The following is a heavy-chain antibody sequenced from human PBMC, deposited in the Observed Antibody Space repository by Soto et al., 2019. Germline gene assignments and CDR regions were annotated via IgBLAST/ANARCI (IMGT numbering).Heavy chain of an antibody. V-gene: IGHV4-59*08. D-gene: IGHD6-19*01. CDR1: GGSISNYY. J-gene: IGHJ4*02. CDR2: IYYSGSA. Sequence: PPETLSLTCTVSGGSISNYYWSWIRQPPGKGLEWIGNIYYSGSANFNPSLKSRVTISLDTSKNQFSLKLSSVTAADTAVYYCARPGSSSGWYYFDYWGQGTLVTVSS. CDR3: ARPGSSSGWYYFDY.